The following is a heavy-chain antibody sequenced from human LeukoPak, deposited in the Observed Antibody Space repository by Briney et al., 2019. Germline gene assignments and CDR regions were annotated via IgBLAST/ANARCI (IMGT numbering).Heavy chain of an antibody. D-gene: IGHD6-6*01. CDR2: IYTSGST. Sequence: ASETLSLTCTVSGGSISSGSYYWSWIRQPAGKGLEWIGRIYTSGSTNYNPSLKSRVTISVDTSKNQFSLKLSSVTAADTAVYYCARVRAARPSYYYYYMDVWGKGTTVTVSS. CDR1: GGSISSGSYY. CDR3: ARVRAARPSYYYYYMDV. V-gene: IGHV4-61*02. J-gene: IGHJ6*03.